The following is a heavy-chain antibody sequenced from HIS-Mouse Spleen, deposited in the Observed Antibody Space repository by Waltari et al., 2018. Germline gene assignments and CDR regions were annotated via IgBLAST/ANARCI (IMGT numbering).Heavy chain of an antibody. CDR3: ARASQPSSGWCFDY. J-gene: IGHJ4*02. CDR2: IKQDGSEK. D-gene: IGHD6-19*01. Sequence: EVQLVESGGGLVQPGGSLRLSCAASGFPFSSYWMLWVRPAPGKGLEWVAKIKQDGSEKYYVDSVKGRFTISRDNAKNSLYLQMNSLRAEDTAVYYCARASQPSSGWCFDYWGQGTLVTVSS. V-gene: IGHV3-7*01. CDR1: GFPFSSYW.